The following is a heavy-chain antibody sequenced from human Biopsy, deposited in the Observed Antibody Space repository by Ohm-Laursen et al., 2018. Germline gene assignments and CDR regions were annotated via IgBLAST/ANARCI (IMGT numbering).Heavy chain of an antibody. CDR1: GYTFTRYY. J-gene: IGHJ3*02. D-gene: IGHD3-22*01. CDR3: ARATLDYYDSNGYGADAFDI. Sequence: ASVKASCKASGYTFTRYYMHWARQAPGQGLQWMGLINPSHGSTGSAQKFEGRFTMTRDTSTSTFYMELSSLRSEDTALYYRARATLDYYDSNGYGADAFDIWGQGTMVTVSS. V-gene: IGHV1-46*01. CDR2: INPSHGST.